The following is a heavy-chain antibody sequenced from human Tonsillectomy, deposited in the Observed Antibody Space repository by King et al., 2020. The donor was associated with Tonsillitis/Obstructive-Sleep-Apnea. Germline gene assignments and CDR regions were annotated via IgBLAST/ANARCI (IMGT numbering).Heavy chain of an antibody. V-gene: IGHV2-26*01. Sequence: TLKESGPVLVKPTETLTLTCTVSGFSLSNARMGVSWIRQPPGQALEWLAHIFSNDEKSYSTSLKSRLTISKDTSKSQVVLTMTNMDPVDTATYYCARVYGDEGYFDYWGQGTLVTVSS. CDR3: ARVYGDEGYFDY. CDR2: IFSNDEK. J-gene: IGHJ4*02. CDR1: GFSLSNARMG. D-gene: IGHD4-17*01.